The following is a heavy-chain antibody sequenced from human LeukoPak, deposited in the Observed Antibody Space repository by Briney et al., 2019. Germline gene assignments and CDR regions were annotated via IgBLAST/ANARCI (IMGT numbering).Heavy chain of an antibody. CDR3: ARVVQQLEMNWFDP. CDR2: IYYSGST. Sequence: SETLSLTCTVSGGSISSYYWSWIRQPPGKGLEWIGYIYYSGSTNYNPSLKSRVTISVDTSKNQFSLKLSSVTAADTAVYYCARVVQQLEMNWFDPWGQGTLVTVSS. J-gene: IGHJ5*02. D-gene: IGHD5-24*01. V-gene: IGHV4-59*01. CDR1: GGSISSYY.